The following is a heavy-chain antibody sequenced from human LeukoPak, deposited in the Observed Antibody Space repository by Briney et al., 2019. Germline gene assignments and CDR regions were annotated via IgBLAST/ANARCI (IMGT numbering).Heavy chain of an antibody. CDR3: ARHMVYYYDSSGHGFDV. J-gene: IGHJ3*01. CDR2: IYYSGST. Sequence: SETLSLTCTVSGGCISSYYWSWIRQPPGKGLEWIGYIYYSGSTNYNPSLKSRVTISVDTSKNQFSLKLSSVTAADTAVYYCARHMVYYYDSSGHGFDVWGQGTMVTVSS. D-gene: IGHD3-22*01. V-gene: IGHV4-59*01. CDR1: GGCISSYY.